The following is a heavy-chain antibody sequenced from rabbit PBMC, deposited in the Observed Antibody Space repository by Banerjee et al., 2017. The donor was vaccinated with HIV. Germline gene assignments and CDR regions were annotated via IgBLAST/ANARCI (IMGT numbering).Heavy chain of an antibody. CDR1: GFSFSSSYY. J-gene: IGHJ4*01. V-gene: IGHV1S45*01. D-gene: IGHD1-1*01. CDR3: ARLSDDSSGYPFNL. Sequence: QEQLVESGGGLVQPEGSLTLTCTASGFSFSSSYYMCWVRQAPGKGLEWIACIYAGSSSGTYYANWAKGRFTISKTSSTTVTLQMTSLTAADTATYFCARLSDDSSGYPFNLWGPGTLVTVS. CDR2: IYAGSSSGT.